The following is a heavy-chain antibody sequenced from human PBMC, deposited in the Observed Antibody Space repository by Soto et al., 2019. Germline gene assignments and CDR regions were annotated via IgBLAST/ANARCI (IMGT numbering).Heavy chain of an antibody. J-gene: IGHJ4*02. Sequence: SETLSLTCTVSGGSISSSSYYWGWIRQPPGKGLEWIGSIYYSGSTYYNPSLKSRVTISVDTSKNQFSLKLSSVTAADTAVYYCARHELGCSGGSCYPYYFDYWGQGTLVTVSS. V-gene: IGHV4-39*01. CDR3: ARHELGCSGGSCYPYYFDY. CDR2: IYYSGST. CDR1: GGSISSSSYY. D-gene: IGHD2-15*01.